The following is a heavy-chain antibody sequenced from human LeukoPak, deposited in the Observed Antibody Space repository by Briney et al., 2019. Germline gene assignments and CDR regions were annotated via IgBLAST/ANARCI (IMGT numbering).Heavy chain of an antibody. CDR3: ARGEMVQVY. Sequence: GGSLRLSCAASGFTFNNYWMSWVRQAPGKGLEWVANIKQDGSGLYYVESVKGRFTISRDNAKNTLYLQMNSLRADGTAVYYCARGEMVQVYWGQGTLVTVSS. CDR1: GFTFNNYW. CDR2: IKQDGSGL. D-gene: IGHD5-24*01. V-gene: IGHV3-7*01. J-gene: IGHJ4*02.